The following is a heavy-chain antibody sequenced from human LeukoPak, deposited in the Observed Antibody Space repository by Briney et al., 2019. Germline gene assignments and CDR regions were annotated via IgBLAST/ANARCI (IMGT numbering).Heavy chain of an antibody. CDR2: IYHSGST. CDR3: ADDYYGSGSYRAFDI. V-gene: IGHV4-38-2*02. Sequence: PSETLSLTCTVSGYSISSGYHWGWIRQPPGQGLEWIGSIYHSGSTYYNPSLKSRVTISVDTSKNQFSLKLSSVTAADTAVYYCADDYYGSGSYRAFDIWGQGTMVTVSS. J-gene: IGHJ3*02. D-gene: IGHD3-10*01. CDR1: GYSISSGYH.